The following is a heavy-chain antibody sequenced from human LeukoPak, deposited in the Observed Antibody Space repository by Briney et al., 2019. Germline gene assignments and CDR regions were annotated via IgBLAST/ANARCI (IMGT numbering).Heavy chain of an antibody. D-gene: IGHD1-1*01. Sequence: SDTLSLTCAVYGGSFSSYYWSWIRQSPGKGLEWIAEINHRGDANYNASVKSRVTISVDTSKNQFSLKLTSLTAADTAVYFCARGPTISETGSFDSWGQGTLVTVSS. CDR2: INHRGDA. J-gene: IGHJ4*03. CDR3: ARGPTISETGSFDS. V-gene: IGHV4-34*01. CDR1: GGSFSSYY.